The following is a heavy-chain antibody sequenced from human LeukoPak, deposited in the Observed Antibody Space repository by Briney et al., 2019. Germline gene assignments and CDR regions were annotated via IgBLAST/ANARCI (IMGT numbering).Heavy chain of an antibody. D-gene: IGHD1-1*01. J-gene: IGHJ4*02. CDR1: GDSISPYY. CDR2: VSYFGST. V-gene: IGHV4-59*08. Sequence: SETLSLTCTVSGDSISPYYWSWIRQPPGKGLEWIGHVSYFGSTDYDPYLEGRVTISIDTSKSQFSLNLRPVTAADTAVYYCVRHKGGTTYDYWGQGTLVTVS. CDR3: VRHKGGTTYDY.